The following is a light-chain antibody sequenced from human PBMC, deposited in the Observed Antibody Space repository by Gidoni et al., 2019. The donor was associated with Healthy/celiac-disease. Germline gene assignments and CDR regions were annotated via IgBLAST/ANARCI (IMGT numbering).Light chain of an antibody. V-gene: IGKV1-5*01. J-gene: IGKJ2*01. CDR2: DAS. Sequence: DIQMTKSPSTLSASVGDRVTITCRASQSISSWLAWYQQKPGKAPKLLIYDASSLESGVPSRFSGSGSGTEFTLTISSLQPDDFATYYCQQYNSQYTFGQGTKLEIK. CDR3: QQYNSQYT. CDR1: QSISSW.